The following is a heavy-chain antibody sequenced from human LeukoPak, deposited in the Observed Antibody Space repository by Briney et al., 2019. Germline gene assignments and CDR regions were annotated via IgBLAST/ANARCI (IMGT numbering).Heavy chain of an antibody. CDR1: GFRVSDYY. J-gene: IGHJ5*02. Sequence: GGSLRLSCAVSGFRVSDYYMSWVRQAPGKGLEWVGLIRDSGEAFYADFARGRFAISRDESENTLYLQMNSLRVEDTAVYFCARDRSANQDWVEFDPWGQGTPVIVSS. D-gene: IGHD3/OR15-3a*01. CDR3: ARDRSANQDWVEFDP. CDR2: IRDSGEA. V-gene: IGHV3-66*03.